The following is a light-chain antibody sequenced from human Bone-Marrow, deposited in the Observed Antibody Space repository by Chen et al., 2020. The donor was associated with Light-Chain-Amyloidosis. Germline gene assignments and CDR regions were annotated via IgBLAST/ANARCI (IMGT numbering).Light chain of an antibody. CDR3: QSADSSGTYAVI. CDR1: DLPTKY. CDR2: RDT. Sequence: SYELTQPPSVSVSPGQTARITCSGDDLPTKYAYWYQQKPGQAPVLVIHRDTERPSGISERFSGSSSGTTATLTISGVQAEDEADYHGQSADSSGTYAVIFGGGTKLTVL. V-gene: IGLV3-25*03. J-gene: IGLJ2*01.